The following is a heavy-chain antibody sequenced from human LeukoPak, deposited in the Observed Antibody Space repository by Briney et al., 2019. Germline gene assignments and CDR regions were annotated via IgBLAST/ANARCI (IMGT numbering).Heavy chain of an antibody. J-gene: IGHJ4*02. Sequence: EASVKVSCKASGNTFTSYGISWVRQAPGQGLEWMGWISAYNGNTNYAQKLQGRVTMTTDTSTSTAYMELRSLRSDDTAVYYCARAPRVRGVIIAFDYWGQGTLVTVSS. D-gene: IGHD3-10*01. CDR3: ARAPRVRGVIIAFDY. CDR1: GNTFTSYG. CDR2: ISAYNGNT. V-gene: IGHV1-18*04.